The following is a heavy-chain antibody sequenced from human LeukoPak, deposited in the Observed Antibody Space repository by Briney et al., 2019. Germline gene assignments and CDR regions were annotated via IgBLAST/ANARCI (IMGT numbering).Heavy chain of an antibody. J-gene: IGHJ5*01. D-gene: IGHD2-21*02. V-gene: IGHV3-64*01. CDR3: ARDIGTAPGWFDS. CDR2: ISNDGARR. CDR1: GYTFRYYA. Sequence: SCKASGYTFRYYAMHWVRQAPGKGLEYVSTISNDGARRNYANSVKGRFSISRDNSKSTLYLQMGRLRAEDMAVYYCARDIGTAPGWFDSWGQGTLVTVSS.